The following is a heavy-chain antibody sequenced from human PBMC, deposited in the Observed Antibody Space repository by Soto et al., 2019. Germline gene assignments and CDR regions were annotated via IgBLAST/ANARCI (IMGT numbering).Heavy chain of an antibody. V-gene: IGHV3-23*01. J-gene: IGHJ4*02. CDR2: ISGSGGST. Sequence: EVQLLESGGGFVQFGGSLRLSCAASGFTFGSHAMSWVRQAPGKGLEWVSAISGSGGSTNYADSVKGRFTISRDNSKNTVYLQMSSLRVDDTAVYYCAKDRGSGWYRPDAFDYWGQGILVTVSS. CDR1: GFTFGSHA. CDR3: AKDRGSGWYRPDAFDY. D-gene: IGHD6-19*01.